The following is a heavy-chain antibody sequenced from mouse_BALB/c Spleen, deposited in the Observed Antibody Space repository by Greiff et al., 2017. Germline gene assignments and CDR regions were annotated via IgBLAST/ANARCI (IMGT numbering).Heavy chain of an antibody. J-gene: IGHJ2*01. CDR3: ARHSHWERVAFDY. V-gene: IGHV5-6*01. D-gene: IGHD4-1*01. CDR2: ITSGGSYT. Sequence: EVMLVESGGDLVKPGGSLKLSCAASGFTFRSYGMSWVRQTPDKRLEWVATITSGGSYTYYPYSVKGRSTLSRDNAKNTLYLQMSSLESEDAAVYYCARHSHWERVAFDYWGQGTTLTVSS. CDR1: GFTFRSYG.